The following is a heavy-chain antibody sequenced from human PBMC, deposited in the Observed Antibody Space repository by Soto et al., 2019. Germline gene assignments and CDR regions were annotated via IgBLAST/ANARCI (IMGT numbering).Heavy chain of an antibody. Sequence: SETLSLTCTVSGGSISSYYWSWIRQPPGKGLEWIGYIYYSGSTNYNPSLQSRVTISVDTSKNQFSLKLSSVTAADTAVYYCARAAGDSSGWYGTFYYFDYWGQGTLVTVPS. D-gene: IGHD6-19*01. CDR2: IYYSGST. CDR1: GGSISSYY. V-gene: IGHV4-59*01. CDR3: ARAAGDSSGWYGTFYYFDY. J-gene: IGHJ4*02.